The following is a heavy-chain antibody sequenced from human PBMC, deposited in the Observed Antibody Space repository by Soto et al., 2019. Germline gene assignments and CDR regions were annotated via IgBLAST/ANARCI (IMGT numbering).Heavy chain of an antibody. V-gene: IGHV1-18*01. Sequence: ASVKVSCKASGYTFTSYGISWVRQAPGQGLEWMGWISAYNGNTNYAQKLQGRVTMTTNTSTSTAYMELSSLRSEDTAVYYCARRLRRVGWFAPWGQGTLVTVSS. CDR3: ARRLRRVGWFAP. J-gene: IGHJ5*02. CDR1: GYTFTSYG. CDR2: ISAYNGNT. D-gene: IGHD4-17*01.